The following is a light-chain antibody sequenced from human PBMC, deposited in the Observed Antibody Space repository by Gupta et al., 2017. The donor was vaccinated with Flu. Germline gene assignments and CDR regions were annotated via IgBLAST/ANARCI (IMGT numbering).Light chain of an antibody. V-gene: IGKV3-20*01. CDR1: QSVRSNY. CDR2: GAS. Sequence: EIVLTQSPGTLSLSTGERATLSCGASQSVRSNYLAWYQQKPGQAPRLHIYGASSRAPGIPDRFSGSGSGKDFTLTIRRLEPEDFAVYYCQQYGSSPITFGQGTRLEIK. CDR3: QQYGSSPIT. J-gene: IGKJ5*01.